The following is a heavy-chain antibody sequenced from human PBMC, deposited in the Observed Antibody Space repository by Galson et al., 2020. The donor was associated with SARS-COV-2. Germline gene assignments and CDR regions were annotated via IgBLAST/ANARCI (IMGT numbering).Heavy chain of an antibody. Sequence: GGSLRLSCAASGFTFSNYAVTWVRQAPGKGLEWVSVISGSGRTTFYADSVKGRCTVSRDNSKNTLFLRMNSLRAEDTAIYYCAKALVSSAWYSVDPWGQGTLVTVSS. CDR3: AKALVSSAWYSVDP. V-gene: IGHV3-23*01. CDR2: ISGSGRTT. D-gene: IGHD6-19*01. CDR1: GFTFSNYA. J-gene: IGHJ5*02.